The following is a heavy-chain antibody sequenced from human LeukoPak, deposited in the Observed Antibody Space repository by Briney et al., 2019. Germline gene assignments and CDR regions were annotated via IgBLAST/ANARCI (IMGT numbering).Heavy chain of an antibody. J-gene: IGHJ4*02. D-gene: IGHD2-8*01. V-gene: IGHV3-49*04. CDR3: TRGSCSNGVCYHFDY. CDR2: IRIKAYGGTT. Sequence: GRSLRLSCTASGLTFGDYAMSWVRQAPGKGLEWVGFIRIKAYGGTTEYAASVKGRFTISRDDSKSIAYLQMNSLKTEDTAVYYCTRGSCSNGVCYHFDYWGQGTLVTVSS. CDR1: GLTFGDYA.